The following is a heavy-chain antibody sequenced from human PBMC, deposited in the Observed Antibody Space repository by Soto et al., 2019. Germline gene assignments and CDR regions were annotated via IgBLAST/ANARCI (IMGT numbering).Heavy chain of an antibody. CDR3: AKGTRAMVRGVRYWYFDL. Sequence: EVQLLESGGGLVQPGGSLRLSCAASGFTFSSYAMSWVRQAPGKGLEWVSAISGSGGSTYYADSVKGRFTISRDNSKNPXXLQMNSLRAEATDVYYCAKGTRAMVRGVRYWYFDLWGRGTLVTVSS. CDR1: GFTFSSYA. J-gene: IGHJ2*01. CDR2: ISGSGGST. D-gene: IGHD3-10*01. V-gene: IGHV3-23*01.